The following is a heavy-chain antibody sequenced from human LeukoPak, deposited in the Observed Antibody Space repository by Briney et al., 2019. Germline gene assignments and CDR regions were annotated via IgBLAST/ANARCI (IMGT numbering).Heavy chain of an antibody. CDR1: GFTFSSYG. CDR2: IWYDGSNK. Sequence: GGSLRLSCAASGFTFSSYGMHWVRQAPGKGLEWVAVIWYDGSNKYYADSVKGRFTISRDNSKNTLYLQMNSLRAEDTAVYYCARDGVWQLPSGYMDVWGKGTTVTVSS. CDR3: ARDGVWQLPSGYMDV. D-gene: IGHD6-6*01. J-gene: IGHJ6*03. V-gene: IGHV3-33*01.